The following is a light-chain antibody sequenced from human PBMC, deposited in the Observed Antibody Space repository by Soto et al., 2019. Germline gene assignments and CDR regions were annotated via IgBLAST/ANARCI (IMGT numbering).Light chain of an antibody. CDR1: QDMSSW. J-gene: IGKJ2*01. V-gene: IGKV1-12*01. CDR3: HQAHTFPHT. CDR2: AAS. Sequence: DIQMTQSPSFVSASVGDSVTITCRASQDMSSWLAWYQQKPGKAPKLLIFAASTLHSGVPSRFSGSRSGTDFTLTISNLQPEDFATYYCHQAHTFPHTFGQGTKLEVK.